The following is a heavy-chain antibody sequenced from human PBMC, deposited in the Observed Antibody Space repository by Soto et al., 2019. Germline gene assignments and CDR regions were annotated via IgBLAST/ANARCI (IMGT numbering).Heavy chain of an antibody. CDR1: GFTFSSYG. D-gene: IGHD1-26*01. CDR3: AKEGESAFDY. V-gene: IGHV3-30*18. CDR2: ISYDGSNK. Sequence: QVQLVESGGGVVQPGRSLRLSCAASGFTFSSYGMHWVRQAPGKGLEWVAVISYDGSNKYYADSVKGRFTISRDNSKNTLYLQMNSLRAEDTAVYYCAKEGESAFDYWGQGTLVTVSS. J-gene: IGHJ4*02.